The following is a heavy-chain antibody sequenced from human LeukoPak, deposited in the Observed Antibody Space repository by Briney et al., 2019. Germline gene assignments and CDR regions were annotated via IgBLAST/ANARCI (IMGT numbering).Heavy chain of an antibody. D-gene: IGHD5-18*01. CDR3: ARRSGYSTGDAFDV. Sequence: GRSLRLSCTASGFTFGDYAMSWFRQAPGKGLEWVGFIRSKAFSGTAEYAASGKGRFTISRDDSKSIAYLQMNSLRTEDTAVYYCARRSGYSTGDAFDVWGQGTMVTVPS. CDR2: IRSKAFSGTA. V-gene: IGHV3-49*03. CDR1: GFTFGDYA. J-gene: IGHJ3*01.